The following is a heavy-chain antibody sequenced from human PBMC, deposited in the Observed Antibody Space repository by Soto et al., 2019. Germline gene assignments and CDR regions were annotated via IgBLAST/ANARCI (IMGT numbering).Heavy chain of an antibody. D-gene: IGHD3-3*01. J-gene: IGHJ4*02. CDR1: GFTFSSYA. CDR3: AKVGGTYYDFWSGPPNYFDY. V-gene: IGHV3-23*01. CDR2: ISGSGGST. Sequence: QPGGSLRLSCAASGFTFSSYAMSWVRQAPGKGLEWVSAISGSGGSTYYADSVKGRFTISRDNSKNTLYLQMNSLRAEDTAVYYCAKVGGTYYDFWSGPPNYFDYWGQGTLVTVSS.